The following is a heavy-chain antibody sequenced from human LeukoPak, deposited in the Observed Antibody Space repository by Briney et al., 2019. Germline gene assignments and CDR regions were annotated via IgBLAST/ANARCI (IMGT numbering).Heavy chain of an antibody. J-gene: IGHJ4*02. V-gene: IGHV7-4-1*02. CDR1: GYTFTSYA. CDR2: INTNTGNP. CDR3: ARGYYGSGSYFFDY. D-gene: IGHD3-10*01. Sequence: GASVEVSCKTSGYTFTSYAMNWVRQAPGQGLEWMGWINTNTGNPTYAQGFTGRFVFSLDTSVSTTYLQISSLRAEDTAVYYCARGYYGSGSYFFDYWGQGTLVTVSS.